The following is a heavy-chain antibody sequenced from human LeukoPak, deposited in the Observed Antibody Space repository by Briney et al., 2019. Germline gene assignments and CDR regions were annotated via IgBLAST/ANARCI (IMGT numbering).Heavy chain of an antibody. CDR2: ISYDGSNK. J-gene: IGHJ4*02. CDR3: AKETTPFGSSWYWVY. CDR1: GFTFSSYA. V-gene: IGHV3-30*04. Sequence: GRSLRLSCAASGFTFSSYAMHWVRQAPGKGLEWVAVISYDGSNKYYADSVKGRFTISRDNSKNTLYLQMNSLRAEDTAVYYCAKETTPFGSSWYWVYWGQGTLVTVSS. D-gene: IGHD6-13*01.